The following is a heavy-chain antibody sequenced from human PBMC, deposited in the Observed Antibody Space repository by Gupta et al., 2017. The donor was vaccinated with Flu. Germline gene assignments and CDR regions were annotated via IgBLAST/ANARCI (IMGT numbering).Heavy chain of an antibody. CDR2: IKPDGSEK. J-gene: IGHJ4*02. Sequence: VRQGSGEGVEWVANIKPDGSEKYYADSVRGRFAISRDNARTSVYLQMNSLRAEDTAVYYCTGGVAGNPFDYWGQGTLVTVSS. D-gene: IGHD6-19*01. V-gene: IGHV3-7*01. CDR3: TGGVAGNPFDY.